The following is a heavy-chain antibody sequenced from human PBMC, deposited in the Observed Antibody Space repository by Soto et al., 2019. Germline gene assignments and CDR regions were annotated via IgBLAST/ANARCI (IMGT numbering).Heavy chain of an antibody. CDR3: ARIRVRRGISYYYYYGMDV. V-gene: IGHV4-34*01. CDR2: INHSGST. J-gene: IGHJ6*02. CDR1: VGSFSGFY. D-gene: IGHD3-10*01. Sequence: SETLSLTCAVYVGSFSGFYWSWVRQLPGKGLEWIGEINHSGSTSYTPSLQSRVTISVDTSKNQFFLKLNSVTAADTAVYYCARIRVRRGISYYYYYGMDVWGQGTTVTVSS.